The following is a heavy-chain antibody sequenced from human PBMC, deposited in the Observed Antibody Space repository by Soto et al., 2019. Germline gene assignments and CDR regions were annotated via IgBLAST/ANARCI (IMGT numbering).Heavy chain of an antibody. CDR2: INDSGNI. Sequence: QVQLQQWGAGLLKPSETLSLTCAVYGGSFSGYQWSWIRQTPGKGLEWIGEINDSGNINYNTSLKSRVTILLDTPKKQISLKLSSVTAADSAVYYCASGVILWFGELSRRGGYHYYMDVWGKGTTVTVSS. V-gene: IGHV4-34*01. J-gene: IGHJ6*03. CDR3: ASGVILWFGELSRRGGYHYYMDV. D-gene: IGHD3-10*01. CDR1: GGSFSGYQ.